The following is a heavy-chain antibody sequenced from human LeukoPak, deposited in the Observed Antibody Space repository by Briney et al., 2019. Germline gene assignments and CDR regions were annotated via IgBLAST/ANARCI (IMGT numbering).Heavy chain of an antibody. CDR1: GFTFSSYG. CDR2: INHSGST. V-gene: IGHV4-34*01. J-gene: IGHJ6*03. CDR3: ARGYYYMDV. Sequence: PGGSLRLSCAASGFTFSSYGMHWIRQPPGKGLEWIGEINHSGSTNYNPSLKSRVTISVDTSKNQFSLKLSSVTAADTAVYYCARGYYYMDVWGKGTTVTVSS.